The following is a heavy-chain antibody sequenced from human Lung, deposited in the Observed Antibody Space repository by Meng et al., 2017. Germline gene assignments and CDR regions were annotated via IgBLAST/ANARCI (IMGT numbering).Heavy chain of an antibody. CDR1: GGSISSSNYY. CDR2: IYNSGST. V-gene: IGHV4-30-4*01. CDR3: ARGQKGYFDL. J-gene: IGHJ2*01. Sequence: QEKLQESGPGMVKPYQTLSLACTVSGGSISSSNYYWSWIRQPPGKGLEWSGHIYNSGSTYYNPSLKSRITISVDTSKNQFSLKLSSVTAADTAVYYCARGQKGYFDLWGRGTLVTVSS.